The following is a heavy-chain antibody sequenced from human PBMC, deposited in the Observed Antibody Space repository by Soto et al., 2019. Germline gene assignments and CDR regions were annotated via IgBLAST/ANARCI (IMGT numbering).Heavy chain of an antibody. D-gene: IGHD2-2*01. CDR1: GGSIRSPNFS. V-gene: IGHV4-30-4*08. J-gene: IGHJ4*02. CDR3: ARVPDY. CDR2: IYYNGTT. Sequence: PSETLSLTCTVIGGSIRSPNFSWSWIRQHPGKGPEWIGNIYYNGTTTYSPSLESRLTISLDRFKNQFSLKLSSVPPADPAVYYGARVPDYWGQGILVPVSS.